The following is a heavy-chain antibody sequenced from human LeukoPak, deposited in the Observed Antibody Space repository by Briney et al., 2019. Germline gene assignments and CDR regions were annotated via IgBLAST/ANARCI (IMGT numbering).Heavy chain of an antibody. D-gene: IGHD3-22*01. Sequence: GGSLRLSCAASGITFHNYAMTWVRQAPGKGLEWVSSISGGGGSTYYADSVKGRFTISRDNSRNTLFLQMKSLRAEDTAVYYCAKAVLYYGDFDYWGQGTLVTVSS. J-gene: IGHJ4*02. CDR1: GITFHNYA. CDR3: AKAVLYYGDFDY. CDR2: ISGGGGST. V-gene: IGHV3-23*01.